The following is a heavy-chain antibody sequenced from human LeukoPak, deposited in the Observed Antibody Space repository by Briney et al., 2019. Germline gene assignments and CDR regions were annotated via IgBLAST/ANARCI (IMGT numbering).Heavy chain of an antibody. CDR1: GFTFSSYW. J-gene: IGHJ6*03. CDR2: IKQDGSEK. CDR3: ARDGSTVVTSYYYYYVDV. V-gene: IGHV3-7*01. D-gene: IGHD4-23*01. Sequence: PGGSLRLSCAASGFTFSSYWMSWVRQAPGKGLEWVADIKQDGSEKYYVDSVKGRFTISRDNAKNSPYLQMNSLRAGDTAVYYCARDGSTVVTSYYYYYVDVWGKGTTVTVSS.